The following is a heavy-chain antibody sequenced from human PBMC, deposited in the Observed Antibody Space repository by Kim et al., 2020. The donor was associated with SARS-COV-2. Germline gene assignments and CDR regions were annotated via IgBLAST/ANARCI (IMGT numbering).Heavy chain of an antibody. CDR1: GFTFSSYN. CDR2: ISSSSSYV. CDR3: ASGLIDAAAITGAFDR. J-gene: IGHJ2*01. Sequence: GGSLRLSCAASGFTFSSYNMSWVRQAPGKGLEWVSSISSSSSYVYYADSLKGRFTISRDNAHNALYLQMNSLRAEDTAVYYCASGLIDAAAITGAFDRWG. D-gene: IGHD1-26*01. V-gene: IGHV3-21*01.